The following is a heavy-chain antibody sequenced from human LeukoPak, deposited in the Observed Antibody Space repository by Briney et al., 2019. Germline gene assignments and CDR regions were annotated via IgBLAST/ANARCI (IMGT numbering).Heavy chain of an antibody. J-gene: IGHJ5*02. V-gene: IGHV1-18*01. Sequence: ASVKVSCKASGYTFTSYGTSWVRQAPGQGLEWVGWISAYNDNTNYAQKLQGRVTMTRDTSISTAYMELSRLRSDDTAVYYCARGTRRYYYDSSGYYPFDPWGQGTLVTVSS. D-gene: IGHD3-22*01. CDR3: ARGTRRYYYDSSGYYPFDP. CDR2: ISAYNDNT. CDR1: GYTFTSYG.